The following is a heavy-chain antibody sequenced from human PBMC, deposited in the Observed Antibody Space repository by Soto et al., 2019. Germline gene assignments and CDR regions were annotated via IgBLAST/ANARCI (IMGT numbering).Heavy chain of an antibody. D-gene: IGHD3-10*01. V-gene: IGHV1-69*13. Sequence: PSVKVSCKASGGTFSSYAISWVRQAPGQGLEWMGGIIPIFGTANYAQKFQGRVTITADESTSTAYMELSSLRSEDTAVYYCARDGMVRGQYGMDVWGQGTTVTVSS. J-gene: IGHJ6*02. CDR1: GGTFSSYA. CDR2: IIPIFGTA. CDR3: ARDGMVRGQYGMDV.